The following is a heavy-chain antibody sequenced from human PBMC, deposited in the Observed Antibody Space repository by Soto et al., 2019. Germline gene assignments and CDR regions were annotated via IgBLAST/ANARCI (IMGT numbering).Heavy chain of an antibody. CDR1: GFTFSSYS. D-gene: IGHD3-3*01. Sequence: EGSLRLSCAASGFTFSSYSMNWVRQAPGKGLEWVSYISSSSSTIYYADSVKGRFTISRDNAKNSLYLQMNSLRDEDTAVYYCCAYYDFWSGYYTKDGMDVWGQGTTVTVSS. V-gene: IGHV3-48*02. CDR2: ISSSSSTI. CDR3: CAYYDFWSGYYTKDGMDV. J-gene: IGHJ6*02.